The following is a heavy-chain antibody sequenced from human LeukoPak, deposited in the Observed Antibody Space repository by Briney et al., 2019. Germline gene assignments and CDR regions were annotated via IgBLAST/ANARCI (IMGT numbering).Heavy chain of an antibody. D-gene: IGHD3-22*01. CDR2: ISSNGGST. V-gene: IGHV3-64D*09. CDR3: VKDDSYYYDSSGYPH. CDR1: GFTFSTYF. J-gene: IGHJ4*02. Sequence: GGSLRLSCSASGFTFSTYFMHWVRQAPGKGLEYVSAISSNGGSTYYADSVKGRFTISRDNSKNTLYLQMSSLRAEDTAMYHCVKDDSYYYDSSGYPHWGQGTLVTVSS.